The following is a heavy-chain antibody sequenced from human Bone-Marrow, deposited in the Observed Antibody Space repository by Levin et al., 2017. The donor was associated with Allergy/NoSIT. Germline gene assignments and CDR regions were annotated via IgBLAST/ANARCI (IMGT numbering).Heavy chain of an antibody. V-gene: IGHV4-38-2*02. CDR1: GYSITRGYF. CDR2: IYHDGRT. CDR3: GRLNSGTYYGAFDI. J-gene: IGHJ3*02. D-gene: IGHD1-26*01. Sequence: SETLSLICNVSGYSITRGYFWGWIRQPPGKGLEWIGNIYHDGRTYYNPSLKTRVTIEVDSSKNQVSLKLSSLTAADTAIYYCGRLNSGTYYGAFDIWGQGTMATVSS.